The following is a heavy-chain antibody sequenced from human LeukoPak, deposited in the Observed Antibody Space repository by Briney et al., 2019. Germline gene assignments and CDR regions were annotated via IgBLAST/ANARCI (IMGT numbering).Heavy chain of an antibody. CDR2: IYYSGST. V-gene: IGHV4-59*08. CDR1: GGSISSYY. D-gene: IGHD6-13*01. Sequence: PSETPSLTCTVSGGSISSYYWSWIRQPPGKGLEWIGYIYYSGSTNYNPSLKSRVTISVDTSKNQFSLKLSSVTAADAAVYYCARRDSSSWYSYYFDYWGQGTLVTVSS. CDR3: ARRDSSSWYSYYFDY. J-gene: IGHJ4*02.